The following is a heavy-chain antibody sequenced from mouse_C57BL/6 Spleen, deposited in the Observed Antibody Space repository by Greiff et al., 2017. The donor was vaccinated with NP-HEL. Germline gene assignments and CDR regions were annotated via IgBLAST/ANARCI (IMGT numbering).Heavy chain of an antibody. CDR3: ARVGGNYAMDY. J-gene: IGHJ4*01. CDR2: ISPGDSDT. Sequence: VQLQQSGAELVKPGASVKISCKASGYAFSSYWTNWVKQRPGKGLERIGQISPGDSDTNYNGKFKGKATLTADKSSSTAYMQLSSLTSEDAAVYFWARVGGNYAMDYWGQGTSVTVSS. D-gene: IGHD2-14*01. V-gene: IGHV1-80*01. CDR1: GYAFSSYW.